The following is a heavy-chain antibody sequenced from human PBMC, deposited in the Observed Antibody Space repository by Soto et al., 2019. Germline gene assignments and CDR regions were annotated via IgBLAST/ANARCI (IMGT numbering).Heavy chain of an antibody. CDR1: GGSISSGNYY. CDR3: ARQGIGDGIYYFVF. J-gene: IGHJ4*02. V-gene: IGHV4-31*03. D-gene: IGHD3-3*02. Sequence: QVQLQESGPGLVKPSQTLSLTCSVSGGSISSGNYYWTWIRQHPGKGLEWIGYIYHTGSTYYSPSLRGRVVISRDASRNPFSLQVKSVTVADTARYYCARQGIGDGIYYFVFGGQGTQATVS. CDR2: IYHTGST.